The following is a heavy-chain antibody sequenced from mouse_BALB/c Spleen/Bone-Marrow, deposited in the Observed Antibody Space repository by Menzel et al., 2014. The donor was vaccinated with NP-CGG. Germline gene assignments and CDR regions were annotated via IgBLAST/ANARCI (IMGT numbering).Heavy chain of an antibody. CDR2: ISSGGSYT. CDR3: ARKSYYDYDGRPWFAY. J-gene: IGHJ3*01. CDR1: GFTFSSYA. D-gene: IGHD2-4*01. V-gene: IGHV5-9-3*01. Sequence: EVQLVASGVGFLHPGGSLNLSCAASGFTFSSYAMSWVRQTPEKRLEWVATISSGGSYTYYPDSVKGRFTISRDNAKNTLYLQMSSLRSEDTAMYYCARKSYYDYDGRPWFAYWGQGTLVTVSA.